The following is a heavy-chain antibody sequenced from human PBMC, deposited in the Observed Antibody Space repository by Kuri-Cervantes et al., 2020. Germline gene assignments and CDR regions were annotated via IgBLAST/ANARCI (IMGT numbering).Heavy chain of an antibody. D-gene: IGHD3-16*01. CDR3: ARVNPLGESQGGLPDDY. CDR2: ISYDGSNK. J-gene: IGHJ4*02. Sequence: GGSLRLSCAASGFTFSSYAMHWVRQAPGKGLEWVAVISYDGSNKYYADSVKGRFTISRDNSKSTLYLQMNSLRAEDTAVYYCARVNPLGESQGGLPDDYWGQGTLVTVSS. CDR1: GFTFSSYA. V-gene: IGHV3-30-3*01.